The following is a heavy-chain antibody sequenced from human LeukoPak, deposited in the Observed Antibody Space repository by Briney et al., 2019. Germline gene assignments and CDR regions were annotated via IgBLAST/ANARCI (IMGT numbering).Heavy chain of an antibody. Sequence: GGSLRLSCAASGFTFSNYIMHWVRQAPGKGLDWVAVVLEDGSYQYYADSVKGRFTISRDNSKNTLYLQMNSLRAEDTAVYYCAREGSSGYFDYWGQGTLVTVSS. J-gene: IGHJ4*02. CDR3: AREGSSGYFDY. V-gene: IGHV3-30*14. CDR1: GFTFSNYI. D-gene: IGHD3-22*01. CDR2: VLEDGSYQ.